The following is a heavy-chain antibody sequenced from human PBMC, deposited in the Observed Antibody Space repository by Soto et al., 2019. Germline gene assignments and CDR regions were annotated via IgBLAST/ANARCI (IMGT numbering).Heavy chain of an antibody. D-gene: IGHD4-17*01. CDR2: ITSSSTYI. CDR3: AKDRNYGGNPWFFDS. Sequence: GGSLRLSCAASGFSFSSYSLNWVRQATRKGLEWISSITSSSTYIHYADSVQGRFTISRDNAKNSLYLQMNSLRAEDTAVYFCAKDRNYGGNPWFFDSWGQGTQVTVSS. CDR1: GFSFSSYS. V-gene: IGHV3-21*01. J-gene: IGHJ4*02.